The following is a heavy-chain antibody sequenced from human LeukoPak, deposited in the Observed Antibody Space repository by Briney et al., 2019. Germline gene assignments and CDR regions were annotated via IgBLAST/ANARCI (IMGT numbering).Heavy chain of an antibody. Sequence: SETLSLTCAVSGDSISSGGYSWSWIRQTPGKGLEWIAYIHDSGSTYNNPSLKTRLSISIDTSKNQFSLKLNSVTAADTAVYYCARDLLGSATSYSSGAWDYWGQGTLVTVSS. CDR3: ARDLLGSATSYSSGAWDY. D-gene: IGHD3-9*01. CDR2: IHDSGST. J-gene: IGHJ4*02. CDR1: GDSISSGGYS. V-gene: IGHV4-30-4*07.